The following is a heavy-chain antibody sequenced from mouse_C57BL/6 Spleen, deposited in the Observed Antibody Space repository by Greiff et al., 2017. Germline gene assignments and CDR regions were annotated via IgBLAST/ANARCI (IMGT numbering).Heavy chain of an antibody. CDR1: GYTFTDYE. J-gene: IGHJ2*01. CDR3: TRKDYDSSYYFDY. CDR2: IDPETGGT. V-gene: IGHV1-15*01. Sequence: VQLQQSGAELVRPGASVTLSCKASGYTFTDYEMHWVKQTPVHGLEWIGAIDPETGGTAYNQKFKGKAILTADKSSSTACMELRSLTSEDSAVYYCTRKDYDSSYYFDYWGQGTTLTVSS. D-gene: IGHD1-1*01.